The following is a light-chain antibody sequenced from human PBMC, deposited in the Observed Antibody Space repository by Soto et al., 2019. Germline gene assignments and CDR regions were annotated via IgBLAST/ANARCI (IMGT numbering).Light chain of an antibody. CDR3: AAWDDSLSVYYV. Sequence: VLTQPPSASGTPGQRVTISCSGSSSNIGSNYVYWYQQLPGTAPKLLIYRNNQRPSGVPDRFSGSKSGTSASLAISGLRSEDEADYYCAAWDDSLSVYYVFGTGTKVTV. CDR2: RNN. V-gene: IGLV1-47*01. CDR1: SSNIGSNY. J-gene: IGLJ1*01.